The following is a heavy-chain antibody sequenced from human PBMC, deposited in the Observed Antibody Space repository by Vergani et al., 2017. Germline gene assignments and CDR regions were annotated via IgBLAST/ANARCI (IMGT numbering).Heavy chain of an antibody. Sequence: QVQLQQWGAGLLKPSETLSLTCAVYGGSISSSSYYWGWIRQPPGKGLEWIGYIYYSGSTYYNPSLKSRVTISVDTSKNQFSLKLSSVTAADTAVYYCARVGYSYGYFDYWGQGTLVTVSS. CDR1: GGSISSSSYY. D-gene: IGHD5-18*01. CDR3: ARVGYSYGYFDY. J-gene: IGHJ4*02. V-gene: IGHV4-31*11. CDR2: IYYSGST.